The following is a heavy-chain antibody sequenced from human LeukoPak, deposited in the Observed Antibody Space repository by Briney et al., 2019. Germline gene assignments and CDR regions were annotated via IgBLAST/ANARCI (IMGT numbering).Heavy chain of an antibody. CDR3: ARVWCTNGVCYGFDY. CDR1: GYTFTGYY. J-gene: IGHJ4*02. V-gene: IGHV1-2*02. D-gene: IGHD2-8*01. CDR2: INPNSGGT. Sequence: ASVKVSCKASGYTFTGYYMHWVRQAPGQGLEWMGWINPNSGGTNYAQKFQGRVTMTRDTSISTAYMELSRLRSDDTAVYYCARVWCTNGVCYGFDYWGQGTLVTVSS.